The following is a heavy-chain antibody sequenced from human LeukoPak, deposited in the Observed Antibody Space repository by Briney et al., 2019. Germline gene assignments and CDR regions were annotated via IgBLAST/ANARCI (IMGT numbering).Heavy chain of an antibody. CDR1: GFTFSSYG. J-gene: IGHJ4*02. Sequence: GGSLRLSCAASGFTFSSYGMHWVRQAPGKGLEWVAVISYDGSNKYYADSVKGRFTIPRDNSKNTLYLQMNSLRAEDTAVYYCAKGKEQLWFDYWGQGTLVTVSS. CDR2: ISYDGSNK. V-gene: IGHV3-30*18. D-gene: IGHD5-18*01. CDR3: AKGKEQLWFDY.